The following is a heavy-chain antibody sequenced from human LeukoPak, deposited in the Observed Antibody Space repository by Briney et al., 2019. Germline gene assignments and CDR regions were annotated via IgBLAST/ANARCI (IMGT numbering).Heavy chain of an antibody. Sequence: SETLSLTCTVSGGSISSSSYYWGWIRQPPGKGLEWIGSIYYSGSTYYNPSLKSRVTMSVDTSKNQFSLKLSSVTAADTAVYYCAREPSRGSQPPPYYDFWSGYSSERYFDLWGRGTLVTVSS. CDR1: GGSISSSSYY. CDR2: IYYSGST. V-gene: IGHV4-39*07. J-gene: IGHJ2*01. D-gene: IGHD3-3*01. CDR3: AREPSRGSQPPPYYDFWSGYSSERYFDL.